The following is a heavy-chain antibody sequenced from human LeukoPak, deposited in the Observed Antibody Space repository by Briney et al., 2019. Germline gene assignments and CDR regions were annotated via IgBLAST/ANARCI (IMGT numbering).Heavy chain of an antibody. Sequence: ASVKVSCKASGYTFTSYGISWVRQAPGQGLEWMGWISAYNGNTNYARKLQGRVTMTIDTSTSTSNIELRSLRSADTAVYYCAITPSRGYSYGSLLNWFDPWGQGTLVTVSS. D-gene: IGHD5-18*01. CDR2: ISAYNGNT. CDR3: AITPSRGYSYGSLLNWFDP. CDR1: GYTFTSYG. J-gene: IGHJ5*02. V-gene: IGHV1-18*01.